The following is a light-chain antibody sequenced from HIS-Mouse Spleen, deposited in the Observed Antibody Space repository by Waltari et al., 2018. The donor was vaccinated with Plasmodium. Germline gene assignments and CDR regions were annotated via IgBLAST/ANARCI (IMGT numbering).Light chain of an antibody. CDR1: LDISND. Sequence: DIQMTQSASSLSASVGDRFTITCHASLDISNDLNWYQQKPEKATKLLIYDACHSETGVPSRFSGSGSGTDFTFTISSLRPEDIAIYYCQQYDNLPPLFTFGPGTKVDIK. CDR2: DAC. V-gene: IGKV1-33*01. CDR3: QQYDNLPPLFT. J-gene: IGKJ3*01.